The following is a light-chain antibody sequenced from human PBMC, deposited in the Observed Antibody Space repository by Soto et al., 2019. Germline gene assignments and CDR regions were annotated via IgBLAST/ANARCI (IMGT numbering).Light chain of an antibody. Sequence: DIVLTQTRLSSPVTLGQPASISCRSSQSLVHIDGNTYFNWLQQRPGQPPRLLIYKISNRFPGVPDXFSGXGAGTDFTLKISRVEAEDVGVYYCMQATQSYTFGQGTRLEIK. CDR2: KIS. J-gene: IGKJ2*01. CDR1: QSLVHIDGNTY. V-gene: IGKV2-24*01. CDR3: MQATQSYT.